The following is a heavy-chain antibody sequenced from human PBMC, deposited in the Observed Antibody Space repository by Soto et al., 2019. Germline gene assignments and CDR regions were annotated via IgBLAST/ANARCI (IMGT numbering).Heavy chain of an antibody. CDR2: MNPNSGNT. CDR1: GYTFTSYD. V-gene: IGHV1-8*01. J-gene: IGHJ6*02. CDR3: ARVEAARYYYGMDV. D-gene: IGHD2-15*01. Sequence: QVQLVQSGAEVKKPGASVKVSCKASGYTFTSYDINWVLQATGQGLEWMGWMNPNSGNTGYAQKFQGRVTMTRNTSISTAYMELSSLRSEDTAVYFCARVEAARYYYGMDVWGQGTTVTVSS.